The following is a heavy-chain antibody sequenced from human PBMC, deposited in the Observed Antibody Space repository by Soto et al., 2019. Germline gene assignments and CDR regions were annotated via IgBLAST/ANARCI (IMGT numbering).Heavy chain of an antibody. Sequence: SETLSLTCTVSGGSISDDTYYWGWIRQPPGKGLEWIGSMYYSGTSSYNPSLKSRVSMSVDTSKKQLSLRLTSVTAADTAVYYCARAKILTGYYVAYFDVWGRGTQVTVSS. CDR3: ARAKILTGYYVAYFDV. V-gene: IGHV4-39*01. CDR1: GGSISDDTYY. CDR2: MYYSGTS. J-gene: IGHJ2*01. D-gene: IGHD3-9*01.